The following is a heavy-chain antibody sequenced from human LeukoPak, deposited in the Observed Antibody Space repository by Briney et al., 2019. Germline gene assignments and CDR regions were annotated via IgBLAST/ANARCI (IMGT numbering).Heavy chain of an antibody. Sequence: PSETLSLTCAVYGGSFSGFYWSWIRQPPGKGLEWIGEINHSGSTNYNPSLNSRVTISVDTSEHQFSLRPNSVTAADTAVYYCARGLWPRLYSSSSLDPWGKGTLVTVSS. J-gene: IGHJ5*02. V-gene: IGHV4-34*01. CDR2: INHSGST. D-gene: IGHD6-6*01. CDR1: GGSFSGFY. CDR3: ARGLWPRLYSSSSLDP.